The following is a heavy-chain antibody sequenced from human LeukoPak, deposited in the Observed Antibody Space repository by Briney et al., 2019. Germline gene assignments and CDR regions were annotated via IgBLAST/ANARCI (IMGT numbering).Heavy chain of an antibody. J-gene: IGHJ4*02. Sequence: GGSPKNSRKGSGYSFTRYRIGWGRQMPGKSLGWIGVIYPGDSDTRYSPSFQGQVTISADKSISTAYLQWSSLKASDTAMYYCARWDCSSTSCYFLIWGQGTLVTVSS. V-gene: IGHV5-51*01. CDR3: ARWDCSSTSCYFLI. CDR1: GYSFTRYR. CDR2: IYPGDSDT. D-gene: IGHD2-2*01.